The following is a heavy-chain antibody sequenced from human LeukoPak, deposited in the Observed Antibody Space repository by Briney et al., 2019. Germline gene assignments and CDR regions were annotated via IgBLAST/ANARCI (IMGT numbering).Heavy chain of an antibody. V-gene: IGHV3-21*01. CDR1: GFTFSSYS. Sequence: GRCLRLSCAASGFTFSSYSMNCVRQAPGKGLEWVSSISSISSYIYYADSMEGRFTISRDNAKNSLYLQMNSLRAEDTAVYYCARDSTYYYDSSGYFVSDYYYMDVWGKGTTVTVSS. CDR3: ARDSTYYYDSSGYFVSDYYYMDV. CDR2: ISSISSYI. J-gene: IGHJ6*03. D-gene: IGHD3-22*01.